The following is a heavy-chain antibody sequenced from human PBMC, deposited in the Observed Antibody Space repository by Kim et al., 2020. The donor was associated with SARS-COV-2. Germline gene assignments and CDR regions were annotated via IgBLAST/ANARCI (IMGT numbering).Heavy chain of an antibody. Sequence: GGSLRLSCAASGFTFSSYAMHWVRQAPGKGLEWVAVISYDGSNKYYADSVKGRFTISRDNSKNTLYLQMNSLRAEDTAVYYCARGIPHIAARLEGYFDYWGQGTLVTVSS. CDR1: GFTFSSYA. CDR2: ISYDGSNK. V-gene: IGHV3-30-3*01. D-gene: IGHD6-6*01. J-gene: IGHJ4*02. CDR3: ARGIPHIAARLEGYFDY.